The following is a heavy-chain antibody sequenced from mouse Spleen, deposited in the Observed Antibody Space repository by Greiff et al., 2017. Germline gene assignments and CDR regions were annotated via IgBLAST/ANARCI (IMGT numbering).Heavy chain of an antibody. CDR1: GYTFTRYW. CDR2: IHPSDSDT. Sequence: QVQLQQPGAELVKPGASVKVSCKASGYTFTRYWMHWVKQRPGQGLEWIGRIHPSDSDTNYNQNFKGKATLTVDKSSSTVYMHLSSLTSEDSAVYDCARPPLNWDGDYFDYWGQGTTLTVSS. J-gene: IGHJ2*01. V-gene: IGHV1-74*01. D-gene: IGHD4-1*02. CDR3: ARPPLNWDGDYFDY.